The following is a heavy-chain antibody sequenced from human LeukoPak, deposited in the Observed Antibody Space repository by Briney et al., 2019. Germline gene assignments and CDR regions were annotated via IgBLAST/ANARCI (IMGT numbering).Heavy chain of an antibody. CDR2: ISSGSSTI. CDR3: AGGRRLRLGELSPWIDY. D-gene: IGHD3-16*02. CDR1: GFTFSSYS. J-gene: IGHJ4*02. V-gene: IGHV3-48*01. Sequence: GGSLRLSCAASGFTFSSYSMNWVRQAPGKGLEWVSYISSGSSTIYYADSVKGRFTISRDNAKSSLYLQMNSLRAEDTAVYYCAGGRRLRLGELSPWIDYWGQGTLVTVSS.